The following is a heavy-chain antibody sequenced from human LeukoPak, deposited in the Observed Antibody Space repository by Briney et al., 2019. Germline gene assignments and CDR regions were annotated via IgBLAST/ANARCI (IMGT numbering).Heavy chain of an antibody. Sequence: ASAKVSCKASGYTFNNYGISWVRQAPGQGLEWMGWVSPYNGDTNYAQKFRGRVTMSTDTSTGTAYMELRSLRFDDTAIYYCAKDWHILTGRNCFDPWGHGTLVTVSS. D-gene: IGHD3-9*01. CDR2: VSPYNGDT. CDR1: GYTFNNYG. J-gene: IGHJ5*02. CDR3: AKDWHILTGRNCFDP. V-gene: IGHV1-18*01.